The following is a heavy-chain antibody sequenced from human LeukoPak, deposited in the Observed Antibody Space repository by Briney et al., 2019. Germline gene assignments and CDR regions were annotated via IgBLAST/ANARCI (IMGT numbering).Heavy chain of an antibody. V-gene: IGHV4-59*01. D-gene: IGHD3-3*02. CDR2: IYYSGST. J-gene: IGHJ4*02. CDR3: AGIAFYDSPNYFDY. Sequence: SETLSLTCTVSGGSISSYYWSWIRQPPGKGLEWIGYIYYSGSTNYNPSLKSRVTISVGTSKNQFSLKLSSVTAADTAVYYCAGIAFYDSPNYFDYWGQGTLVTVSS. CDR1: GGSISSYY.